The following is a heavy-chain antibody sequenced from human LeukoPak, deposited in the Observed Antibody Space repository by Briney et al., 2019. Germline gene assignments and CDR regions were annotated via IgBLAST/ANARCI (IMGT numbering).Heavy chain of an antibody. CDR2: INYSGST. V-gene: IGHV4-59*12. Sequence: SETLSLTCTVSGGSISSYYWSWIRQPPGKGLEWIRYINYSGSTNYNPSLKSRVTMSVDTSKNQFSLKLSSVTAADTAVYYCAREGYCSGGTCLNWFDPWGQGTLVTVSS. J-gene: IGHJ5*02. CDR1: GGSISSYY. CDR3: AREGYCSGGTCLNWFDP. D-gene: IGHD2-15*01.